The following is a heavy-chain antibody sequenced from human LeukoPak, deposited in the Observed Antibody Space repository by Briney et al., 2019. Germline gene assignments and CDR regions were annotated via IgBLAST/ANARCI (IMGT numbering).Heavy chain of an antibody. CDR2: VYYSGTT. CDR3: ARDIVTMVRGAPSAFDI. J-gene: IGHJ3*02. D-gene: IGHD3-10*01. CDR1: GGSISSYY. Sequence: PSETLSLTCSVSGGSISSYYWSWIRQPPGKGLEWIGYVYYSGTTKYNPSLKSGVVISVDTSKNQFSLKLSSVTAADTAVYYCARDIVTMVRGAPSAFDIWGQGTMVTVSS. V-gene: IGHV4-59*12.